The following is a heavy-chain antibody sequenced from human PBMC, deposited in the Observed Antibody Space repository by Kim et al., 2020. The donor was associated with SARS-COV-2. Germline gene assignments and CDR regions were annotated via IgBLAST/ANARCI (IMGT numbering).Heavy chain of an antibody. J-gene: IGHJ4*02. V-gene: IGHV4-34*01. CDR2: INHSGST. D-gene: IGHD3-16*01. Sequence: SETLSLTCAVYGGSFSGYYWSWIRQPPGKGLEWIGEINHSGSTNYNPSLKSRVTISVDTSKNQFSLKLSSVTAADTAVYYCARVGARVKLDYWGQGTLVTVSS. CDR3: ARVGARVKLDY. CDR1: GGSFSGYY.